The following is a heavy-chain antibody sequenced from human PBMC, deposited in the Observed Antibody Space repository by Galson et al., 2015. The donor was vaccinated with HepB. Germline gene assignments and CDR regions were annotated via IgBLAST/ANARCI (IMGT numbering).Heavy chain of an antibody. D-gene: IGHD4-23*01. CDR3: ARVPSGGQTMDY. CDR2: IKSDGSVT. CDR1: GFTFSSYW. J-gene: IGHJ4*02. Sequence: LRLSCAASGFTFSSYWMHWVRQAPGKGLEWVSRIKSDGSVTTYADSVKGRFTISRDNARNSLYLQMNSLRAEDTALYYCARVPSGGQTMDYWGQGTLVTVSP. V-gene: IGHV3-74*01.